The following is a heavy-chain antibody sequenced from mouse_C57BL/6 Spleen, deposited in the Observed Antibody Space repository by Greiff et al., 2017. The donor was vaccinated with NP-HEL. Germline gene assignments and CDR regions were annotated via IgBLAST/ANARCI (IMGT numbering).Heavy chain of an antibody. CDR1: GYTFTSYW. J-gene: IGHJ3*01. CDR3: AREGARRYGSSYWFAY. D-gene: IGHD1-1*01. CDR2: IHPNSGST. V-gene: IGHV1-64*01. Sequence: QVQLQQPGAELVKPGASVKLSCTASGYTFTSYWMHWVKQRPGQGLEWIGMIHPNSGSTNYNEKFTSKATLTVDKSSSTAYMQLSSLTSEDSAVYDWAREGARRYGSSYWFAYWGQGTLVTVSA.